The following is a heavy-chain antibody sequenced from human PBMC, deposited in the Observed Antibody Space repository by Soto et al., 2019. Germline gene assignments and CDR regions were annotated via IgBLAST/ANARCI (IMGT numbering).Heavy chain of an antibody. Sequence: SETLSLTCTVSGGSISSSSYYWGWIRQPPGKGLEWIGSIYYSGSTYYNPSLKSRVTISVDTSKNLFSLKLSSVTAADTAVYYCARSMITFGGVIVHDAFDIWGQGTMVTVSS. CDR2: IYYSGST. V-gene: IGHV4-39*01. J-gene: IGHJ3*02. CDR1: GGSISSSSYY. D-gene: IGHD3-16*02. CDR3: ARSMITFGGVIVHDAFDI.